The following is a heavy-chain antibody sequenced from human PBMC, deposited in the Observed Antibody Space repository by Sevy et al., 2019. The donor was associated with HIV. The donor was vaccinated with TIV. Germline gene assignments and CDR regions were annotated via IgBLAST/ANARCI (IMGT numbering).Heavy chain of an antibody. CDR3: ARAGVYCSSTSCYAYYGMDV. CDR1: GYTFTSYD. D-gene: IGHD2-2*01. CDR2: MNPNSGNT. V-gene: IGHV1-8*01. J-gene: IGHJ6*02. Sequence: ASVKVSCKASGYTFTSYDINWVRQATGQGLEWMGWMNPNSGNTGYAQKFQGRVTMTRNTSISTAYMELSSLRSEDTVVYYCARAGVYCSSTSCYAYYGMDVWGQGTTVTVSS.